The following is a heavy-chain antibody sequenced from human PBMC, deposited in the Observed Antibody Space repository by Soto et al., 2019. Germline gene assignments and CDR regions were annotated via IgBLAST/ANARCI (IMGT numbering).Heavy chain of an antibody. J-gene: IGHJ4*02. Sequence: ETLALTANVPGDSVTSYYCSWMWQRPGKGLECMGYAYYSGSTNYHPSLKRRVPISVETSKNQISLRLKSVTAADTAVYYCARAETSGIHYFDYWGQGSLVTVSS. CDR3: ARAETSGIHYFDY. CDR1: GDSVTSYY. D-gene: IGHD6-13*01. CDR2: AYYSGST. V-gene: IGHV4-59*02.